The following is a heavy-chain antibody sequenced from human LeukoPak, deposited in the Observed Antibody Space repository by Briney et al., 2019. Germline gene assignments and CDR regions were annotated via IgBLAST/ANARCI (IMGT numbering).Heavy chain of an antibody. CDR2: INHSGST. CDR1: GGSFSGYY. CDR3: ARGRGIAEDSDTQGNWFDP. Sequence: SETLSLTCAVYGGSFSGYYWSWIRQPPGKGLEWIGEINHSGSTNYNPSLKSRVTISVDTSKNQFSLKLSSVTAADTAVYYCARGRGIAEDSDTQGNWFDPWGQGTLVTVSS. D-gene: IGHD6-13*01. J-gene: IGHJ5*02. V-gene: IGHV4-34*01.